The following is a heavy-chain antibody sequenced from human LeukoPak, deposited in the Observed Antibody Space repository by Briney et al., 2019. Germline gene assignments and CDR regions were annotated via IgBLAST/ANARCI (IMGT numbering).Heavy chain of an antibody. Sequence: PGGSLRLSCAASGFTFSSYWMSWVRQAPGKGLEWVANIKQDGSEKYYVDSVKGRFTISRDKAKNSLYLQMNSLRAEDTAVYYCARGPLVVVAATPLADYWGQGTLVTVSS. CDR2: IKQDGSEK. CDR1: GFTFSSYW. D-gene: IGHD2-15*01. V-gene: IGHV3-7*01. CDR3: ARGPLVVVAATPLADY. J-gene: IGHJ4*02.